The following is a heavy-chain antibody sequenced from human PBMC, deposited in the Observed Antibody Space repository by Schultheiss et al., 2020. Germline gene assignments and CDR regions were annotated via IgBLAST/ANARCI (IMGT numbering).Heavy chain of an antibody. Sequence: VGSLRLSCAASGFTFSTYWMSWVRQAPGKGLEWVANIKQDGSEKYYVDSVKGRFTISRDNAKNSLYLQMNSLRAEDTAMYYCARERTEYPDYYDSSGYHDAFDIWGQGTMVTVSS. CDR1: GFTFSTYW. CDR2: IKQDGSEK. D-gene: IGHD3-22*01. V-gene: IGHV3-7*01. J-gene: IGHJ3*02. CDR3: ARERTEYPDYYDSSGYHDAFDI.